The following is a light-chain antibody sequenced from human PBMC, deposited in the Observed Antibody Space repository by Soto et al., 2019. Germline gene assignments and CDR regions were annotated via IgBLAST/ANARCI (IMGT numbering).Light chain of an antibody. V-gene: IGKV3D-15*01. CDR2: GAS. Sequence: EIVMTQSPATLSVSPGKRATLSCRASQYIGSNLAWYQQTPGQAPRLLIYGASTRETGIPARFSGSGSGTECTRTISGLQSEDVELDVCQQYNNWTFSFGQGTRLEIK. CDR1: QYIGSN. CDR3: QQYNNWTFS. J-gene: IGKJ5*01.